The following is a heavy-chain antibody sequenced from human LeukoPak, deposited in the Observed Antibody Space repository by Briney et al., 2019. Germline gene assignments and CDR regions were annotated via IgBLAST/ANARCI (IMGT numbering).Heavy chain of an antibody. Sequence: GGSLRLSCAASGFTFSSYSMNWVRQAPGKGVEWVSSISSSSSYIYYADSVKGRFTISRDNAKNSLYLQMNSLRAEDTAVYYCARGEYELAVAHGPNPQSWGQGTLVTVSS. CDR1: GFTFSSYS. CDR2: ISSSSSYI. J-gene: IGHJ5*02. CDR3: ARGEYELAVAHGPNPQS. V-gene: IGHV3-21*01. D-gene: IGHD6-19*01.